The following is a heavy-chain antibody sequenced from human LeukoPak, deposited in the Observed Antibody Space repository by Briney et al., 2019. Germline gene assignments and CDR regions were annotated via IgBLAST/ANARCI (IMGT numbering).Heavy chain of an antibody. CDR1: GFTFSTYA. J-gene: IGHJ4*02. D-gene: IGHD6-13*01. V-gene: IGHV3-23*01. CDR2: ISGSGGST. Sequence: GGSLRLSCAASGFTFSTYAMSWVRQAPGKGLEWVSAISGSGGSTYYADSVKGRFTISRDNSKNTLYLQMYSLRAEDTSIYFCAKALEQETVIALDSWGQGTLVTVPS. CDR3: AKALEQETVIALDS.